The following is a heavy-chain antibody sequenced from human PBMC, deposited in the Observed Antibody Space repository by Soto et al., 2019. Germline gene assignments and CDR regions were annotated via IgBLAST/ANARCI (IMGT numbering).Heavy chain of an antibody. V-gene: IGHV4-30-2*01. Sequence: PSETLSLTCAVSGGSISSGGYSWSWIRQPPGKGLEWIGYIYHSGSTYYNPSLKSRVTISVDRSKNQFSLKLSSVTAADTAVYYCASYGNYNHYWGQGTLVTVSS. CDR1: GGSISSGGYS. CDR3: ASYGNYNHY. D-gene: IGHD4-17*01. CDR2: IYHSGST. J-gene: IGHJ4*02.